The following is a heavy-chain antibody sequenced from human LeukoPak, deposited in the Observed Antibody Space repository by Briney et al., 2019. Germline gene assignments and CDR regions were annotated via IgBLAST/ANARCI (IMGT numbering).Heavy chain of an antibody. V-gene: IGHV3-72*01. CDR3: RFVVVTGQFDY. Sequence: GGSLRLSCAASGFTFSDHYMDWVRQAPGKGLEWVGRIRNKANSYTTEYAAPVKGRFTISRDDSKNSLYVQMNSLKTEDTAVYYCRFVVVTGQFDYWGQGTLVTVSS. CDR1: GFTFSDHY. D-gene: IGHD2-21*02. CDR2: IRNKANSYTT. J-gene: IGHJ4*02.